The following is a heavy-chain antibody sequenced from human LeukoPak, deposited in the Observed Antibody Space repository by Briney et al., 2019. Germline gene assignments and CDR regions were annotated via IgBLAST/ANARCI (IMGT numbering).Heavy chain of an antibody. CDR1: GFTFSNYD. J-gene: IGHJ4*02. CDR3: ARAGFRAHGGLLDN. D-gene: IGHD3-10*01. V-gene: IGHV3-23*01. Sequence: PGGSLRLSCAASGFTFSNYDMNWVRQAPGEGLDWVSAVRANGGDTFYAGSVKGRFTIFRDNSKNILYLEMNSLRAEDTAVYYCARAGFRAHGGLLDNWGQGALVTVSS. CDR2: VRANGGDT.